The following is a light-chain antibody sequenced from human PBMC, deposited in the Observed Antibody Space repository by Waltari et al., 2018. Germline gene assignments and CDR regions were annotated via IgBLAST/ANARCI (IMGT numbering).Light chain of an antibody. CDR2: EVS. V-gene: IGLV2-18*02. CDR1: SRDVGSYNR. CDR3: SSYTSSSTLV. Sequence: QSALTQPPSVSGSPGQSVTISCTGPSRDVGSYNRLSRYQRPPGTAPKLMIYEVSNRPSGVPDRFSGSKSGNTASLTISGLQAEDEADYYCSSYTSSSTLVFGGGTKLTVL. J-gene: IGLJ2*01.